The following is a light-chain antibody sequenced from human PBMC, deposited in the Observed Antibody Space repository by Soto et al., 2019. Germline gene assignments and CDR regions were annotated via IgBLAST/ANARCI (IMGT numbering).Light chain of an antibody. V-gene: IGLV2-14*01. CDR3: SSYTTSSTVV. J-gene: IGLJ3*02. CDR1: SSDIGPYKY. Sequence: QSALTQPASVSGSPGQSITISCTGTSSDIGPYKYVSWYQQRPAKAPNLMIYDVSIRPSGVSSRFSGSKSGNTASLTISGLQADDEADYYCSSYTTSSTVVFGGGTKLTVL. CDR2: DVS.